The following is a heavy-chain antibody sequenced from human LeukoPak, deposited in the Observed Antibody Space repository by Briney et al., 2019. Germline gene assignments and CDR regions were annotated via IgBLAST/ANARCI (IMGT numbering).Heavy chain of an antibody. D-gene: IGHD3-10*01. V-gene: IGHV1-3*03. CDR2: INAGNGNT. CDR3: ARQFSSGSYSYFDY. CDR1: GYTFTSYA. J-gene: IGHJ4*02. Sequence: ASVKDSCKASGYTFTSYAMHWVRQAPGQRLEWMGWINAGNGNTKYSQEFQGRVTITRDTSASTAYMELSSLRSEDMAVYYCARQFSSGSYSYFDYWGQGTLVTVSS.